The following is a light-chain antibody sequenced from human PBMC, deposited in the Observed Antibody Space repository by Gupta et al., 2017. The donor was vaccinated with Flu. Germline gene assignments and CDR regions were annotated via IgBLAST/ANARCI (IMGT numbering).Light chain of an antibody. V-gene: IGKV1-16*01. CDR2: DAS. CDR3: QQEHSSPFT. CDR1: QGINYA. Sequence: DIQMTQSPSSLSASVGDRVTITCRASQGINYALAWFQQKPGKAPKSLIYDASRVKSGVPSRFSGSGSGSDFILTISSRQPEDVATYYCQQEHSSPFTFGQGTRMEIK. J-gene: IGKJ5*01.